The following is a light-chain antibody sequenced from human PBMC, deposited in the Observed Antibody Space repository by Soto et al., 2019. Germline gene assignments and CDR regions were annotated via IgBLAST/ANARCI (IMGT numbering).Light chain of an antibody. CDR1: QGISSY. Sequence: IQLTQSPSSLSASVGDRVTITCRASQGISSYLAWYQQKPGKAPKLLIYAASTLQSGVPSRFSGSGSGTDYNLTIRSLQPEDFATYYCQQLNSYPVTFGPGTKVDIK. V-gene: IGKV1-9*01. CDR3: QQLNSYPVT. J-gene: IGKJ3*01. CDR2: AAS.